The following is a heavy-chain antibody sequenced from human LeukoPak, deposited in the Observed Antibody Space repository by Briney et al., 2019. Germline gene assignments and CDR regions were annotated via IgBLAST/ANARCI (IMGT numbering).Heavy chain of an antibody. Sequence: GGSLRLSCAASGFTFSSYAISWVRQAPGKGLEWVSAISGSGGSTYYADSVKGRFTISRDNSKNTLYLQMNSLRAEDTAVYYCAKPGRIMVRGVIRWFDPWGQRTLVTVSS. J-gene: IGHJ5*02. CDR1: GFTFSSYA. CDR2: ISGSGGST. D-gene: IGHD3-10*01. CDR3: AKPGRIMVRGVIRWFDP. V-gene: IGHV3-23*01.